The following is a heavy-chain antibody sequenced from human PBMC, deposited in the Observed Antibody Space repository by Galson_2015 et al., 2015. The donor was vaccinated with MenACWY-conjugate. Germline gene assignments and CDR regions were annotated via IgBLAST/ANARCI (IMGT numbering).Heavy chain of an antibody. V-gene: IGHV3-11*06. CDR2: ISSSSRYI. CDR1: EFSLSDYY. CDR3: ARVASTRGYSYGFDI. J-gene: IGHJ4*02. Sequence: SLRLSCASSEFSLSDYYMGWIRQAPGKGLEWISYISSSSRYINYADSVGGRFTISRDNAKDSLYLQMNSLGGEDTALYYCARVASTRGYSYGFDIWGQGTLVTVSS. D-gene: IGHD5-18*01.